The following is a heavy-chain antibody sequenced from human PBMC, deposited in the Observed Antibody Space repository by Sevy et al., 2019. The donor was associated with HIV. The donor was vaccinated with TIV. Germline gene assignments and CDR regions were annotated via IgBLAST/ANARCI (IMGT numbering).Heavy chain of an antibody. CDR3: ARDCSSTSCLWGLDV. CDR1: GFTFRSYW. CDR2: IKVDGSEK. Sequence: GGSLRLSCAVSGFTFRSYWMSWVRQAPGKGLEWVAHIKVDGSEKYHVDSVKGRFTICRDNAKNSLFLQMNSLRVEDTAVYYCARDCSSTSCLWGLDVWGQRTAVTVSS. D-gene: IGHD2-2*01. J-gene: IGHJ6*02. V-gene: IGHV3-7*03.